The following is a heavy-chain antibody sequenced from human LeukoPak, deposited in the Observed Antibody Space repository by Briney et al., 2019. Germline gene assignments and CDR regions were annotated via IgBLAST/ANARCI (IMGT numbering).Heavy chain of an antibody. D-gene: IGHD6-6*01. CDR1: GGSISSYY. CDR2: IYYSGST. J-gene: IGHJ4*02. CDR3: ARGRGSSSGDYYFDY. V-gene: IGHV4-59*01. Sequence: PSETLSLTCTVSGGSISSYYWGWIRQPPGKGLEWIGYIYYSGSTNYNPSLKSRVTISVDTSKNQFSLKLSSVTAADTAVYYCARGRGSSSGDYYFDYWGQGTLVTVSS.